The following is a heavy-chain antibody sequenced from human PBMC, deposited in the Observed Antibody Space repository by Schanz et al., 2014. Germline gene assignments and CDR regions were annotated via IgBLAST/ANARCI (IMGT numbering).Heavy chain of an antibody. J-gene: IGHJ3*01. D-gene: IGHD5-12*01. Sequence: QVQLVESGGGVVQPGRSVRLSCAASGFTFSTYAMHWVRQAPGKGLRCVAVISGNGGEKYYADSVKGRFTISRDNSENTLYLQMNSLRAEDTAVYFCARDGGRDGYNLAFDVWGQGTLVTVSS. V-gene: IGHV3-30*04. CDR1: GFTFSTYA. CDR2: ISGNGGEK. CDR3: ARDGGRDGYNLAFDV.